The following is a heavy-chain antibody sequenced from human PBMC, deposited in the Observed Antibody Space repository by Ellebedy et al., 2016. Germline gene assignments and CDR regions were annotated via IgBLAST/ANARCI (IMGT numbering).Heavy chain of an antibody. D-gene: IGHD2-2*01. CDR1: GGSISTNDYY. J-gene: IGHJ4*02. Sequence: SETLSLTCTVSGGSISTNDYYWGWIRRPPGKGLEWIGSVHYTGSTFYSPTLKSRVTISVDTSKNQFSLKLRSVTAADTAVYYCAREGYCSPTSCPFDYWGQGTLVTVSS. V-gene: IGHV4-39*07. CDR3: AREGYCSPTSCPFDY. CDR2: VHYTGST.